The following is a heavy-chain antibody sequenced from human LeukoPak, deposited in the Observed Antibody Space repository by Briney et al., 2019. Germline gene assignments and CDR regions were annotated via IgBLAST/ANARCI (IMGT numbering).Heavy chain of an antibody. CDR1: GGSISSYY. J-gene: IGHJ5*02. V-gene: IGHV4-59*01. D-gene: IGHD3-10*01. Sequence: SVTLSLTCTVSGGSISSYYWSWIRQPPGKGLEWIGYIYYSGSTNYNPSLKSRVTISVDTPKNQSSLKLSSVTAADTAAYYCARGGRYYYGSGSYGNWFDPWGQGTLVTVSS. CDR2: IYYSGST. CDR3: ARGGRYYYGSGSYGNWFDP.